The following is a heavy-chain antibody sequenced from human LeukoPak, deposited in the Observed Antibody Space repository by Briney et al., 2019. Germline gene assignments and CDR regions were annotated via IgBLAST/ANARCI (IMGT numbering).Heavy chain of an antibody. CDR1: GGSISSYY. Sequence: NPSETLSLTCTVSGGSISSYYWSWIRQPPGKGLEWIGYIYYSGSTNYNPSLKSRVTISVDTSKNQFSLKLSSVTAADTAVYYCARVPRIGVDPWGQGTLVTVSS. CDR2: IYYSGST. CDR3: ARVPRIGVDP. D-gene: IGHD1-14*01. J-gene: IGHJ5*02. V-gene: IGHV4-59*01.